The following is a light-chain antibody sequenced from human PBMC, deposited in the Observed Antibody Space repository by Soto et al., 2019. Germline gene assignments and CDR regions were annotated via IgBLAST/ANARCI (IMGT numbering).Light chain of an antibody. CDR1: QSVTTW. CDR2: KAS. CDR3: QQYRTYPWT. J-gene: IGKJ1*01. Sequence: DFQMTQSPSTLSASVGDRVTITCRASQSVTTWLAWFQQKPGKAPKLLIYKASNLEGGVPSRFSGSGSGTEFTLTISSLQPDDFATYYCQQYRTYPWTFGQGTKMEIK. V-gene: IGKV1-5*03.